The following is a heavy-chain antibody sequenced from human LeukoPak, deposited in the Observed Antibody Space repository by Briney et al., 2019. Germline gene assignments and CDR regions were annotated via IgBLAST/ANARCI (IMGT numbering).Heavy chain of an antibody. Sequence: SETLSLTCAVYGGSFSGYYWSWIRQPPGKGLEWIGYIYYSGSTKYNPSLKSRVTISVDTSKNQFSLKLNSVTAADTAVYYCARRRAEGGSNGHYNWFDPWGQGTLVTVSS. CDR2: IYYSGST. D-gene: IGHD6-13*01. CDR1: GGSFSGYY. V-gene: IGHV4-59*08. J-gene: IGHJ5*02. CDR3: ARRRAEGGSNGHYNWFDP.